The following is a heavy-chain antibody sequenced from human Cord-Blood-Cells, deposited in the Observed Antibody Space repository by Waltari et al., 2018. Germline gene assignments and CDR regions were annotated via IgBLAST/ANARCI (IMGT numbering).Heavy chain of an antibody. CDR2: IYYSGST. V-gene: IGHV4-39*07. D-gene: IGHD3-9*01. J-gene: IGHJ4*02. Sequence: QLQLQESGPGLVKPSETLSLTCTVSGGSISSSSYYWGWIRQPPGKGLGWSGSIYYSGSTYYSRSLKSRGTISVDTSKNRFSLKLSSVTAADTAVYYCARHDYDWGYFDYWGQGTLVTVSS. CDR3: ARHDYDWGYFDY. CDR1: GGSISSSSYY.